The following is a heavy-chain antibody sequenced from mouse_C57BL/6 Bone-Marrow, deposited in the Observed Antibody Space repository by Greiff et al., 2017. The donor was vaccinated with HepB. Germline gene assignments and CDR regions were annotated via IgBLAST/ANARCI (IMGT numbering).Heavy chain of an antibody. CDR3: ARHDYYYGSRGYFDY. CDR1: GYTFTDHT. D-gene: IGHD1-1*01. CDR2: IYPRDGST. V-gene: IGHV1-78*01. Sequence: QVQLQHSDAELVKPGASVKISCKVSGYTFTDHTIHWMKQRPEQGLEWIGYIYPRDGSTKYNEKFKGKATLTADKSSSTAYMQLNSLTSEDSAVYFCARHDYYYGSRGYFDYWGQGTTLTVSS. J-gene: IGHJ2*01.